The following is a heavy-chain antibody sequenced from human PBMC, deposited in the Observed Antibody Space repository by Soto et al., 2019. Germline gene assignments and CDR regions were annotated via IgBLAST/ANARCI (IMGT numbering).Heavy chain of an antibody. V-gene: IGHV3-9*01. Sequence: EVQLVESGGGLVQPGRSLRLSCAASGFTFDDSSMHWVRQAPGKGLEWVSGISWYSGSIGYADSVKGRFTISRDNAKNSLYLQMNSLRAEDTALYYCAKAMTTVTTVDAFDIWGQGTMVTVSS. CDR2: ISWYSGSI. J-gene: IGHJ3*02. CDR3: AKAMTTVTTVDAFDI. CDR1: GFTFDDSS. D-gene: IGHD4-17*01.